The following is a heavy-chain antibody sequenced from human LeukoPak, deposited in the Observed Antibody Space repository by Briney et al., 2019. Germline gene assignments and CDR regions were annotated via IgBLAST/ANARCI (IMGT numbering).Heavy chain of an antibody. Sequence: PGGSLRLSCAAPGFTFCSYVMYWVRQAPGKGLEWVAVIWYDGSNKYYADSVKGRFTISRDISKNTLYLQMNSPRAEDTAVYYCQRHKDSTLAYWGQGTLVTVSS. CDR3: QRHKDSTLAY. CDR2: IWYDGSNK. CDR1: GFTFCSYV. V-gene: IGHV3-33*01. J-gene: IGHJ4*02. D-gene: IGHD3/OR15-3a*01.